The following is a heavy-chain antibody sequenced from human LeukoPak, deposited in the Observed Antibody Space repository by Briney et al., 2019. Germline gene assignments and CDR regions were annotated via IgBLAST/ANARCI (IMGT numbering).Heavy chain of an antibody. D-gene: IGHD4-17*01. CDR2: IIPIFGTA. CDR3: ARDLTTVTTPLWY. V-gene: IGHV1-69*05. Sequence: ASVKVSCKASGGTFSSYAISWVRQAPGQGLEWMGGIIPIFGTANYAQKFQGRVTITRDTSASTAYMELSSLRSEDTAVYYCARDLTTVTTPLWYWGQGTLVTVSS. J-gene: IGHJ4*02. CDR1: GGTFSSYA.